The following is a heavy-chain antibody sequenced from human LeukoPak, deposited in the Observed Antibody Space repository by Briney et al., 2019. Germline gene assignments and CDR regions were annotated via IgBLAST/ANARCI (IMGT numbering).Heavy chain of an antibody. CDR2: IYSDNT. D-gene: IGHD4-17*01. CDR3: ACLRGPSDY. CDR1: GFTVSSNS. J-gene: IGHJ4*02. V-gene: IGHV3-53*01. Sequence: GGSLRLSCTVSGFTVSSNSMGWVRQAPGKGLEWVSFIYSDNTHYSDSVKGRFTISRDNTKNSLYLQMDSLTADDTAVYFCACLRGPSDYWGQGTLVTVSS.